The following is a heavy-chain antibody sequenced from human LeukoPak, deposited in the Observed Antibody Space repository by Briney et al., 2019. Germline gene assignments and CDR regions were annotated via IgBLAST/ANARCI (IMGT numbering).Heavy chain of an antibody. CDR3: GTRAYSYGYQY. D-gene: IGHD5-18*01. Sequence: PGGSLRLSCAASGFTFDDYAMHWVRQAPGKGLEWVSLISGDGGSTYYADSVKGRFTISRDNSKNSLYLQMNSLRAEDTAVYYCGTRAYSYGYQYWGQGTLVTVSS. V-gene: IGHV3-43*02. J-gene: IGHJ4*02. CDR2: ISGDGGST. CDR1: GFTFDDYA.